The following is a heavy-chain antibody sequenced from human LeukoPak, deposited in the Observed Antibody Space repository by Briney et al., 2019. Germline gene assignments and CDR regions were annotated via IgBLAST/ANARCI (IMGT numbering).Heavy chain of an antibody. Sequence: GGSLRLSCAASGFTVSSNYMSWVRQAPGKGLEWVSVIYSGGSTYYADSVKGRFTISRDNSKNTLYLQMNSLRAEDTAVYYCAKESDSGYDYGGEMYYFDYWGQGTLVTVSS. CDR2: IYSGGST. D-gene: IGHD5-12*01. CDR3: AKESDSGYDYGGEMYYFDY. CDR1: GFTVSSNY. J-gene: IGHJ4*02. V-gene: IGHV3-53*05.